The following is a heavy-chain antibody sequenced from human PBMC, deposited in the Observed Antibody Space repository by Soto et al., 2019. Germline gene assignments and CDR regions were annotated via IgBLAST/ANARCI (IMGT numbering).Heavy chain of an antibody. Sequence: QVQLVQSGAEVKKPGSSVKVSCKASGGTFSSYAISWVRQAPGQGLEWMGGIIPIFGTANYAQKFQGRVRITADEPTGTAYMELSSLRSEDTAVYYCASNFRGENWFDPWGQGTLVTVSS. J-gene: IGHJ5*02. D-gene: IGHD3-10*01. CDR1: GGTFSSYA. CDR3: ASNFRGENWFDP. CDR2: IIPIFGTA. V-gene: IGHV1-69*12.